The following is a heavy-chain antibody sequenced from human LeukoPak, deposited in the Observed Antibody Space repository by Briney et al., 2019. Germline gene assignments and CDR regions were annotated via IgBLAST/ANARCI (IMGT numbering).Heavy chain of an antibody. CDR2: ISATGATV. CDR1: GFAFSNYE. V-gene: IGHV3-48*03. CDR3: ARGSALIVVVVAAYGHFDY. J-gene: IGHJ4*02. Sequence: GGSLRLSCAASGFAFSNYEMNWVRQAPGKGLEWVSHISATGATVYYADAVKGRFTVSRDNAKKSLYLQMNSLRAEDTAVYYCARGSALIVVVVAAYGHFDYWGQGTLVTVPS. D-gene: IGHD2-15*01.